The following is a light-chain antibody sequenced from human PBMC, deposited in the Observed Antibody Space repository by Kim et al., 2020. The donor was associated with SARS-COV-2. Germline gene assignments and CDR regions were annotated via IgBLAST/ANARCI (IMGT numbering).Light chain of an antibody. J-gene: IGKJ1*01. Sequence: ASVGDRITITCRASQDINYYLAWFQQKPGQAPKLLIYAASSLESGVPSKFSGSGSGTYFTLTISSLQPEDFATYFCQQYTSYPRTFGQGTKVEIK. CDR1: QDINYY. CDR2: AAS. CDR3: QQYTSYPRT. V-gene: IGKV1-16*02.